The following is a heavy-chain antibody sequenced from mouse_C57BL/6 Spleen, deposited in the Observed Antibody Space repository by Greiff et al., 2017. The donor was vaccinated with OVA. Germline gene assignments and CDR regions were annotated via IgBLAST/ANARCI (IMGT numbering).Heavy chain of an antibody. CDR2: IWSDGST. V-gene: IGHV2-6-1*01. J-gene: IGHJ2*01. CDR1: GFSLTSYG. Sequence: VKLMESGPGLVAPSQSLSITCTVSGFSLTSYGVHWVRQPPGKGLEWLVVIWSDGSTTYNSALKSRLSISKDNSKSQVFLKMNSLQTDDTAMYYCARHGGDSSGYFDYWGQGTTLTVSS. CDR3: ARHGGDSSGYFDY. D-gene: IGHD3-2*02.